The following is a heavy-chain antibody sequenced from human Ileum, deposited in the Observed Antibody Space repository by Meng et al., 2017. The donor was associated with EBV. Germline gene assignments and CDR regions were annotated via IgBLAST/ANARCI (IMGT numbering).Heavy chain of an antibody. CDR1: GFSFSSDA. CDR2: ISVSGTRK. Sequence: VQLVECGGGSLQAGGSLTLSCVASGFSFSSDALAWVRQAPGKGLEWVSGISVSGTRKSYADSVKGRFIISRDNTENAIYLQMHSLRVEDTATYYCTYAPLSYWGQGTLVTVSS. CDR3: TYAPLSY. J-gene: IGHJ4*02. V-gene: IGHV3-23*04. D-gene: IGHD2-2*01.